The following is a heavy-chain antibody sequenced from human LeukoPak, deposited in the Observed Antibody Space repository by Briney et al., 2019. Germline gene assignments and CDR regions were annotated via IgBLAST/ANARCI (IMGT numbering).Heavy chain of an antibody. CDR3: ARAVGVYYGSGSYYYYYMDV. D-gene: IGHD3-10*01. CDR1: GGSISSGSYY. Sequence: PSETLSLTCTVSGGSISSGSYYWSWIRQPAGKGLEWIGRIYTSGSTNYNPSLKSRVTISVDTSKNQFSPKLSSVTAADTAVYYCARAVGVYYGSGSYYYYYMDVWGKGTTVTISS. CDR2: IYTSGST. V-gene: IGHV4-61*02. J-gene: IGHJ6*03.